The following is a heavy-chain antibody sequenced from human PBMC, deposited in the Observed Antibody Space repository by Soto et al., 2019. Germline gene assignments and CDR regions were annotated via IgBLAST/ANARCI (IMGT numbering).Heavy chain of an antibody. CDR3: ARDISGNIGY. J-gene: IGHJ4*02. Sequence: QVQLVQSGAEVKKPGASVKVSCKASGYTFTSYGIIWVRQAPGQGLEWMGWISAYNGNTNLAQKLQGRVTMTTGTPQRTGYMELRSLRCDDTAVYYCARDISGNIGYWGQGTLSPVSA. CDR1: GYTFTSYG. CDR2: ISAYNGNT. V-gene: IGHV1-18*01. D-gene: IGHD2-15*01.